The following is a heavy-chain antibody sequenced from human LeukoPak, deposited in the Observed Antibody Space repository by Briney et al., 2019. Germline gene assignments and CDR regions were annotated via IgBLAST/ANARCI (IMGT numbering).Heavy chain of an antibody. CDR3: ARDRYYYDSSGINYFDY. J-gene: IGHJ4*02. CDR2: IYTSGST. D-gene: IGHD3-22*01. CDR1: GGSISSYY. V-gene: IGHV4-4*07. Sequence: PSETLSLTCAVSGGSISSYYWSWIRQPAGKGLEWIGRIYTSGSTNYNPSLKSRVTMSVDTSKNQFSLKLSSVTAADTAVYYCARDRYYYDSSGINYFDYWGQGTLVTVSS.